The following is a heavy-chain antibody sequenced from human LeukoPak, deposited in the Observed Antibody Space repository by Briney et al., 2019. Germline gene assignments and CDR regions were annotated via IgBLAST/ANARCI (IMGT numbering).Heavy chain of an antibody. CDR1: GFTFTSYG. J-gene: IGHJ4*02. CDR3: ARDFAAAAYYFDV. V-gene: IGHV3-33*01. Sequence: GRSLRLSCAASGFTFTSYGSHWVRQAPGKGLEWVAVIWYDGSHKYYVDSVKGRFTISRDNSENTVYLEMNSLRTEDTAVYYCARDFAAAAYYFDVWGQGTQVTVSS. CDR2: IWYDGSHK. D-gene: IGHD6-13*01.